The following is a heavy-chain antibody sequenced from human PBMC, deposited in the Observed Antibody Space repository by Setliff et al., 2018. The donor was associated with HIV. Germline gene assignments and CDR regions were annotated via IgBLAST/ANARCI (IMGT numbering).Heavy chain of an antibody. Sequence: GGSLRLSCEASGFPFSVHGMHWVRQSPGKGLEWLAVIWYDGGTKYYADSLQGRFTISRDDSKNSVYLQMNSLRAEDTAVYYCARGQFRLRPDSLDLWGQGTLVTVSS. CDR2: IWYDGGTK. J-gene: IGHJ3*01. CDR1: GFPFSVHG. CDR3: ARGQFRLRPDSLDL. V-gene: IGHV3-33*01. D-gene: IGHD2-21*01.